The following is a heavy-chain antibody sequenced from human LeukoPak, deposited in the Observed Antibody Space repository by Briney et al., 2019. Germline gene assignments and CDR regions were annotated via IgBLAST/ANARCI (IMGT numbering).Heavy chain of an antibody. CDR1: GGSISSYC. CDR3: ARCSSTSCYYVY. V-gene: IGHV4-59*01. D-gene: IGHD2-2*01. J-gene: IGHJ4*02. Sequence: SETLSLTCTVSGGSISSYCWSWIRQPPGKGLEWIGYIYYSGSTNYNPSLKSRVTISVDTSKNQFSLKLSSVTAADTAVYYCARCSSTSCYYVYWGQGTLVTVSS. CDR2: IYYSGST.